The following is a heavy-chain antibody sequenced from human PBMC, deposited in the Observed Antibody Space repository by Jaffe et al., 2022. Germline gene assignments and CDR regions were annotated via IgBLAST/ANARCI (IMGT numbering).Heavy chain of an antibody. V-gene: IGHV3-7*01. D-gene: IGHD1-1*01. CDR2: IKQDGSEK. Sequence: EVQLVESGGGLVQPGGSLRLSCAASGFTFSSYWMSWVRQAPGKGLEWVANIKQDGSEKYYVDSVKGRFTISRDNAKNSLYLQMNSLRAEDTAVYYCARVMGFRNNPFDYWGQGTLVTVSS. CDR3: ARVMGFRNNPFDY. CDR1: GFTFSSYW. J-gene: IGHJ4*02.